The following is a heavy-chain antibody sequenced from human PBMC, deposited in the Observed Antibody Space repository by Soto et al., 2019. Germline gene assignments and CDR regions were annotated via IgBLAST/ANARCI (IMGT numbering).Heavy chain of an antibody. D-gene: IGHD5-18*01. CDR2: ISGSGGST. Sequence: PGGSLRLSCAASGFTFISYAISWVRQAPGKGLEWVSAISGSGGSTYYADSVKGRFTISRDNSKNTLYLQMNSLRAEDTAVHYCAKMGQLWLTAGFDPWGQGTLVTVSS. CDR1: GFTFISYA. V-gene: IGHV3-23*01. J-gene: IGHJ5*02. CDR3: AKMGQLWLTAGFDP.